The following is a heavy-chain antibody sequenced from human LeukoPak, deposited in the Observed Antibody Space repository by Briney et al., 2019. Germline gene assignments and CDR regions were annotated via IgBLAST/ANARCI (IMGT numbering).Heavy chain of an antibody. CDR1: GYTFTSYW. CDR3: ASHVTRVVTTKWELSAFDI. Sequence: GESLKISCKGSGYTFTSYWIGWVRQMPGKGLECLGIIYPGDSDTRYSPSFQGQVTISADKSINTAYLQWSSLKASDTAMYYCASHVTRVVTTKWELSAFDIWGQGTMVTVSS. CDR2: IYPGDSDT. D-gene: IGHD4-23*01. J-gene: IGHJ3*02. V-gene: IGHV5-51*01.